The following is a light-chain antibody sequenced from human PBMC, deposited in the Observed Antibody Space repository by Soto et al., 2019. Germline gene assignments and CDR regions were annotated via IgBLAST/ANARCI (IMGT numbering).Light chain of an antibody. CDR1: RSNIGSNT. V-gene: IGLV1-44*01. J-gene: IGLJ3*02. CDR2: SNN. CDR3: AAWDDSLNGWV. Sequence: QSVLTQPPSASGTPGQRVTISCSGSRSNIGSNTVNWYQPLPGTAPKLLIYSNNQRPSGVPDRFSGSKSGTSASLAISGRQSEDEADYYCAAWDDSLNGWVFGGGTQLTVL.